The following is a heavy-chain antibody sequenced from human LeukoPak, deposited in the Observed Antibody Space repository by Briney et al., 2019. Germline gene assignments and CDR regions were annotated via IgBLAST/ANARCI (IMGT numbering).Heavy chain of an antibody. J-gene: IGHJ4*02. CDR1: GFAFSDYG. Sequence: GGSLRLSCAASGFAFSDYGIYWVRQAPGKGLEWVAVISNDGSEKYYADSMKGRFTISRDNSKNTVFLQMNSLRPDDTAVYYCAKEGRYGEYLDYWGQGTLVTGSS. D-gene: IGHD3-10*01. CDR2: ISNDGSEK. V-gene: IGHV3-30*18. CDR3: AKEGRYGEYLDY.